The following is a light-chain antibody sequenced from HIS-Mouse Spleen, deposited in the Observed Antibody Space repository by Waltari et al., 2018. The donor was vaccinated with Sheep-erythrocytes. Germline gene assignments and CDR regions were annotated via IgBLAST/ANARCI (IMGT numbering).Light chain of an antibody. V-gene: IGKV2-28*01. Sequence: DIAMTQSPLSLPVTPGEPASISCRSSQSLLHSNGYNYLDWYLQKPGQSPQILISLGSNRASGVPDRFSGSGSGTDCTLKISRVEAEDVGVYYCMQALQTPYTFGQGTKLEIK. CDR2: LGS. CDR1: QSLLHSNGYNY. J-gene: IGKJ2*01. CDR3: MQALQTPYT.